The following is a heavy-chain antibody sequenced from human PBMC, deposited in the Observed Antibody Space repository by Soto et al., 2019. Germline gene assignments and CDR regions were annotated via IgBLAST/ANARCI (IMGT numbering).Heavy chain of an antibody. CDR1: RYIFTNYG. D-gene: IGHD3-9*01. CDR3: ARALTGSGRDA. CDR2: ITTYNGNT. J-gene: IGHJ6*04. V-gene: IGHV1-18*01. Sequence: QVQLVQSGVEVREPGASVKVSCKAVRYIFTNYGVSWVRQAPGQGLEWMGWITTYNGNTEYAQKFQGRVTMTTDASTSTAAMERGGRRSDDTAINSGARALTGSGRDAWGKGTTVTVSS.